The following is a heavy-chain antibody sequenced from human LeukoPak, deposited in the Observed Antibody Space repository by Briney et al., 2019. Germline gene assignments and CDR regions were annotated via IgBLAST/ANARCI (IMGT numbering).Heavy chain of an antibody. J-gene: IGHJ4*02. Sequence: GGSLRLSCAASGFTFSSYAMHWVRQAPGEGLEWVAVISYDGSNKYYADSVKGRFTISRDNSKNTLYLQMNSLRAEDTAVYYCARSRPAIAATEPPLDYWGQGTLVTVSS. D-gene: IGHD6-13*01. CDR3: ARSRPAIAATEPPLDY. V-gene: IGHV3-30-3*01. CDR2: ISYDGSNK. CDR1: GFTFSSYA.